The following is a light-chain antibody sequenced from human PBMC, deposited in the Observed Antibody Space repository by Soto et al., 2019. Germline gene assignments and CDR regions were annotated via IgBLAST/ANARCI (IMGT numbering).Light chain of an antibody. V-gene: IGKV2-24*01. CDR2: LIS. J-gene: IGKJ1*01. CDR3: VQFSHFPRT. Sequence: DIVLTQTPLSSPVTLGQPASISCRSSQSLVYSDGNTYLSWLQQRPGQPPRLLIYLISIRFSGVPDRCSGIGEGIDCTLNISGVEAEDVGVYSCVQFSHFPRTFGQGTNVLIK. CDR1: QSLVYSDGNTY.